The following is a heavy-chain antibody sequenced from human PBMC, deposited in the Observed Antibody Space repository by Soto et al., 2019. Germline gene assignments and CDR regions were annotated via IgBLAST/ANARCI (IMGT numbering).Heavy chain of an antibody. J-gene: IGHJ5*02. Sequence: QVQLQESGPGLVKPSQTLSLTCTVSGGSISSGGYYWSWIRQHPGKVLEWIGYIYYSGSTYYNPSLKSRVTISVDTSKNQFSLKLSSVTAADTAVYYCARTYYYDSSGYEWLWFDPWGQGTLVTVSS. CDR2: IYYSGST. CDR3: ARTYYYDSSGYEWLWFDP. V-gene: IGHV4-31*03. CDR1: GGSISSGGYY. D-gene: IGHD3-22*01.